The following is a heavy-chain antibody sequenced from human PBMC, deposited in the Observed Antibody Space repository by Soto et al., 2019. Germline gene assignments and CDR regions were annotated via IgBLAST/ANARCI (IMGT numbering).Heavy chain of an antibody. CDR3: AHRYFDWYWDVFDY. D-gene: IGHD3-9*01. Sequence: QITLRESGPTLVKPAQTLTLTCTFSGFSLSRSGVGVGWIRQPPGTALEWLALIYWDDDQRYSPSLKSRLTITKDTSKNQVVLTMTNMDPVDTATYYCAHRYFDWYWDVFDYWGQGILVTVSS. CDR1: GFSLSRSGVG. V-gene: IGHV2-5*02. CDR2: IYWDDDQ. J-gene: IGHJ4*02.